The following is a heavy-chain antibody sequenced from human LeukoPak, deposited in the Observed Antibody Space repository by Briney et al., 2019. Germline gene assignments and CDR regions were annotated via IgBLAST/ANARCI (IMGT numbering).Heavy chain of an antibody. CDR3: ARHNDYGDYFDY. D-gene: IGHD4-17*01. J-gene: IGHJ4*02. Sequence: SETLSLTCAVYGGSFSGYYWSWIRQPPGKGLEWIGYIYYSGSTNYNPSLKSRVTISVDTSKNQFSLKLSSVTAADTAVYYCARHNDYGDYFDYWGQGTLVTVSS. CDR2: IYYSGST. V-gene: IGHV4-59*08. CDR1: GGSFSGYY.